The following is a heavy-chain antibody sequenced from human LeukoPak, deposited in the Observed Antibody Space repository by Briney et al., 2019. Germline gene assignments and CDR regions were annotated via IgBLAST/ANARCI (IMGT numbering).Heavy chain of an antibody. Sequence: SDTLSLTCAVSAYSISSSNWWAWIRQPPGKGLEWIGYIYYSGSTYYNPSLKSRVTMSVDTSKNQFSLKLSSVTAVDTAVYYCVKKVAGVAWFDPWGQGTLVTVSS. CDR1: AYSISSSNW. V-gene: IGHV4-28*01. D-gene: IGHD7-27*01. CDR2: IYYSGST. CDR3: VKKVAGVAWFDP. J-gene: IGHJ5*02.